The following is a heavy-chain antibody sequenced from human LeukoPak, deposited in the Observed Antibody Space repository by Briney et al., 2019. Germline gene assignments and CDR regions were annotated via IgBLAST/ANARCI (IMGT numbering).Heavy chain of an antibody. V-gene: IGHV3-23*01. CDR2: ISGSGGST. J-gene: IGHJ4*02. CDR3: VVHSATSCY. CDR1: GFTFRSYA. D-gene: IGHD1-26*01. Sequence: PGGSLRLSCAASGFTFRSYAMNWVRQAPGKGLEWVSAISGSGGSTYYADSVKGRFTISRDNSKNRLHLQMNSLRAEDTAVYYCVVHSATSCYWGQGTLVTVS.